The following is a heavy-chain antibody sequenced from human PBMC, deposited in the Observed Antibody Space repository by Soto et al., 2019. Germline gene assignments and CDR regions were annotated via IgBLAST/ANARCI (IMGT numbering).Heavy chain of an antibody. Sequence: QITLKESGPTLVKPTQTLTLTCTFSGFSFSTSEVGVGWIRQPPGKALEWLGLIYWDDDKRYSPSLKNRLSITKDTSKNQVILTVTNMDLVDAGTYYCAHTLHTSGWPFDYWGQGTLVTVSS. V-gene: IGHV2-5*02. CDR2: IYWDDDK. J-gene: IGHJ4*02. CDR3: AHTLHTSGWPFDY. D-gene: IGHD6-19*01. CDR1: GFSFSTSEVG.